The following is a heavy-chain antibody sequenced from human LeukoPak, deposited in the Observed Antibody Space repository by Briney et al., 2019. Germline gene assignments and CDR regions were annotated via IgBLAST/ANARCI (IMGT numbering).Heavy chain of an antibody. CDR1: GASCSDTTYY. CDR3: ASPSKLVLSRGAFDI. Sequence: SETLSLTCTVSGASCSDTTYYWAWFRQPPGKGLEWIASIYFSETKYNPSLKSRITISGDTSKNQFSLKLTSVTATDTAVYYCASPSKLVLSRGAFDIWGQGTMVTVSA. J-gene: IGHJ3*02. V-gene: IGHV4-39*01. D-gene: IGHD3-10*01. CDR2: IYFSET.